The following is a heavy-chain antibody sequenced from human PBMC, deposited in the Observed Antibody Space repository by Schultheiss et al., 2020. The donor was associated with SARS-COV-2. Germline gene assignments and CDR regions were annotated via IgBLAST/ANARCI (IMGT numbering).Heavy chain of an antibody. J-gene: IGHJ4*02. CDR3: AKSMRYGYGFDS. Sequence: GESLKISCAASGFIFSDYVMSWVRQAPGRGLEWVSAISASGSITDYADSGKGRFTISRDNSKNTLHLQLNTLRADDTAVYYCAKSMRYGYGFDSWGPGTLVTVSS. CDR2: ISASGSIT. V-gene: IGHV3-23*01. CDR1: GFIFSDYV. D-gene: IGHD5-18*01.